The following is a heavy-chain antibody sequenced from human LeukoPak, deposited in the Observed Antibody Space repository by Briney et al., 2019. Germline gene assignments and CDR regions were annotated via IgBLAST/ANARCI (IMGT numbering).Heavy chain of an antibody. CDR3: ARDRYTYGLDY. D-gene: IGHD5-18*01. J-gene: IGHJ4*02. CDR2: IYYSEST. V-gene: IGHV4-39*07. CDR1: GGSISSSSYY. Sequence: PSETLSLTCTVSGGSISSSSYYWGWIRQPPGKGLEWIGSIYYSESTNYNPSLKSRVTISLDKSKNQFSLKLSSVTAADTAVYYCARDRYTYGLDYWGQGTLVTVSS.